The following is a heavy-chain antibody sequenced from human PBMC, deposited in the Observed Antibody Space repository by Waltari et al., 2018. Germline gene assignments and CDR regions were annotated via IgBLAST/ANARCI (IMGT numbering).Heavy chain of an antibody. CDR1: GYTFTGSY. CDR2: INPNSGGT. D-gene: IGHD2-2*01. CDR3: ARGSPVVPAAMDY. V-gene: IGHV1-2*06. Sequence: QVQLVQSGAEVKKPGASVKVYCKASGYTFTGSYMHWVRQAPGQGLEWMGRINPNSGGTNYAQKFQGRVTMTRDTSISTAYMELSRLRSDDTAVYYCARGSPVVPAAMDYWGQGTLVTVSS. J-gene: IGHJ4*02.